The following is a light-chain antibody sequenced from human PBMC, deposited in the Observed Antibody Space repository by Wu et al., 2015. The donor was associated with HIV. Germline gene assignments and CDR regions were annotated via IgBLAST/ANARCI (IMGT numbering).Light chain of an antibody. CDR2: GAS. V-gene: IGKV3-20*01. Sequence: IVMTQSPGTLSLSPGERATLSCRASQSVSSSYLAWYQQKPGQAPRLLIYGASSRATGIPDRFSGSGSGTDFTLTIRRLEPEDFAVYYCQQYGSSPFTFGGGTKVEIK. CDR1: QSVSSSY. J-gene: IGKJ4*01. CDR3: QQYGSSPFT.